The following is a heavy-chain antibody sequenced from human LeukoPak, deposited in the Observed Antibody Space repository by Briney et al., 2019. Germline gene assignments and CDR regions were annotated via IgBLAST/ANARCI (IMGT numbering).Heavy chain of an antibody. CDR3: ARVSCSDSSTSCYSLLYYGMDV. J-gene: IGHJ6*02. V-gene: IGHV3-53*01. Sequence: GGSLRLSCAASGFTVSSNYMSWVRQAPGKGLEWVSVIYSGGSTYYADSVKGRFTISRDNAKNSLYLQMNSLRAEDTAVYYCARVSCSDSSTSCYSLLYYGMDVWGQGTTVTVSS. D-gene: IGHD2-2*01. CDR2: IYSGGST. CDR1: GFTVSSNY.